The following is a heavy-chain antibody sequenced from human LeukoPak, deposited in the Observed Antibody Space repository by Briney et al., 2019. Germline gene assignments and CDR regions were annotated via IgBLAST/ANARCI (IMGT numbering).Heavy chain of an antibody. CDR3: AREARGTRAAFDV. J-gene: IGHJ3*01. CDR2: IKEDGTHK. D-gene: IGHD2-8*01. CDR1: GFTFSSYW. V-gene: IGHV3-7*01. Sequence: GGSLRLSCAASGFTFSSYWMSWVRQAPGKGPEWAANIKEDGTHKYYVGSVRGRFTISRDNAKNSLYLQMNSLRAEDTAIYYCAREARGTRAAFDVWGQGTMVTVFS.